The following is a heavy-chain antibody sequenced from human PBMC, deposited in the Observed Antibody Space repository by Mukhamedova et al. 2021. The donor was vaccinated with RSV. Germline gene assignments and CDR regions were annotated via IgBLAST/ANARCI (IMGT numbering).Heavy chain of an antibody. CDR2: IYPSGNT. D-gene: IGHD6-19*01. J-gene: IGHJ2*01. Sequence: EWIGRIYPSGNTNYNPSLRSRVTMSADTSKNQFSLKLNSVTAADAAVYYCARASLGEAVADWYFDLWGRGALVTVSS. V-gene: IGHV4-4*07. CDR3: ARASLGEAVADWYFDL.